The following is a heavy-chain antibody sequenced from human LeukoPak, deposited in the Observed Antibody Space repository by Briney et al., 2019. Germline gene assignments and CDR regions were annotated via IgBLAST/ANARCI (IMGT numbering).Heavy chain of an antibody. Sequence: GGSLRLSCAASGFTFSGYTMMWVRQAPGKGLEWVANIRKDGSVTNYLDSVKGRFTVFRDNAKNSLFLQMNSLRVEDSAVYYCARDSSPVGGYDAFDIWGQGTKVTVSS. CDR3: ARDSSPVGGYDAFDI. D-gene: IGHD1-26*01. V-gene: IGHV3-7*03. CDR1: GFTFSGYT. J-gene: IGHJ3*02. CDR2: IRKDGSVT.